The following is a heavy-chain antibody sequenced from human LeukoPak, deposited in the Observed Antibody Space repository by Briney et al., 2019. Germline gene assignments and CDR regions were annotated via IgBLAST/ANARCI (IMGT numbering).Heavy chain of an antibody. CDR1: GGSISSYY. Sequence: SETLSLTCTVSGGSISSYYWSWIRQPPGKGLEWIGYIYYSGSTNYNPSLKSRVTISVDTSKNQFSLKLTSVTAADTAVYYCARDPMKYGDYGPEYFDYWGQGTLVTVSS. D-gene: IGHD4-17*01. CDR2: IYYSGST. V-gene: IGHV4-59*12. CDR3: ARDPMKYGDYGPEYFDY. J-gene: IGHJ4*02.